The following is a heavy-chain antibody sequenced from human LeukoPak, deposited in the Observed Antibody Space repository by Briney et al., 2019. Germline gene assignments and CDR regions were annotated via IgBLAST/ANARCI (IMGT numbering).Heavy chain of an antibody. CDR1: GGSISSSSYY. CDR3: ARPGDGYRFDY. D-gene: IGHD5-24*01. J-gene: IGHJ4*02. Sequence: KPSETLSLTCTVPGGSISSSSYYWGWIRQPPGKGLEWIGSIYYSGSTYYNPSLKSRVTISVDTSKNQFALKLSSVTAADTAVYYCARPGDGYRFDYWGQGTLVTVSS. CDR2: IYYSGST. V-gene: IGHV4-39*01.